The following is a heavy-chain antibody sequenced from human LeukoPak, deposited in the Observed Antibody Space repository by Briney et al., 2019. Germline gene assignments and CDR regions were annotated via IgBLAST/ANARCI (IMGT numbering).Heavy chain of an antibody. CDR3: ARHLTGYYGSGSYWYFDL. D-gene: IGHD3-10*01. J-gene: IGHJ2*01. CDR2: IHPGDSDT. CDR1: GYSSTIYW. V-gene: IGHV5-51*01. Sequence: GESLKISCKGSGYSSTIYWIGWVRQMPGKGLEWMGLIHPGDSDTRYSPSFQGQVTISVDKSISTAYLQWSSLKASDTAMYYCARHLTGYYGSGSYWYFDLWGRGTLVTVSS.